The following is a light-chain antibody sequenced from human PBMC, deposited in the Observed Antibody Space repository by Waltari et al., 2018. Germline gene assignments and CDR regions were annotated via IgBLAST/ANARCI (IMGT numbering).Light chain of an antibody. Sequence: EIVLTQSPATLSLSPGERATLSCRASQSVSSSLGWYQQKPGQAPRLLIYDVSNRATDIPARFSGSASRTDFTLTISSLEPEGFAVYYCQQRSNWPSITFGQGTRLAIK. CDR1: QSVSSS. CDR3: QQRSNWPSIT. V-gene: IGKV3-11*01. J-gene: IGKJ5*01. CDR2: DVS.